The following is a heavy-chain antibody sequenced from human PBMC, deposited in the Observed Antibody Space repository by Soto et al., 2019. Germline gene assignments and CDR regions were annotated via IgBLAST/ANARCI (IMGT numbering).Heavy chain of an antibody. CDR1: GFSFSDYY. CDR2: ISSNSVYI. CDR3: ARDLELGTCLYFFDY. V-gene: IGHV3-11*06. J-gene: IGHJ4*02. D-gene: IGHD1-1*01. Sequence: GGCLRLSCAASGFSFSDYYMSWIRQAPGKGLEWIPYISSNSVYIKYAVSVRGRFTISRDNAKNSVYLQMDSLRAEDTAVYYCARDLELGTCLYFFDYWGQGTLVTVSS.